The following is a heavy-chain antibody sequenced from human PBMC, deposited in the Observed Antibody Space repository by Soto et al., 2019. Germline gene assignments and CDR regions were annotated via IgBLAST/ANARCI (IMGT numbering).Heavy chain of an antibody. CDR1: GCGFDTFT. Sequence: PGGSLRLSCETSGCGFDTFTMNWVRQAPGKGLEWLSSITGGGLYTHYADSLRGRFTISRDNAKNSLYLQMNSLGADDSAVYYCASARRGVVIMNMDLWGEGTTVTVSS. CDR2: ITGGGLYT. D-gene: IGHD3-3*01. J-gene: IGHJ6*04. CDR3: ASARRGVVIMNMDL. V-gene: IGHV3-21*01.